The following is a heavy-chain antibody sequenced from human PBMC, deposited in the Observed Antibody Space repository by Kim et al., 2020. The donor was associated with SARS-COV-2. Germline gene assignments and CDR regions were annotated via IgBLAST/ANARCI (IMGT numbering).Heavy chain of an antibody. CDR1: GGSISSYY. Sequence: SETLSLTCTVSGGSISSYYWSWIRQPPGKGLEWIGYIYYSGSTNYNPSLKSRVTISVDTSKNQFSLKLSSVTAADTAVYYCARLAAAGDYYYYYGMDVWGQGTTVTVSS. J-gene: IGHJ6*02. V-gene: IGHV4-59*13. CDR3: ARLAAAGDYYYYYGMDV. D-gene: IGHD6-13*01. CDR2: IYYSGST.